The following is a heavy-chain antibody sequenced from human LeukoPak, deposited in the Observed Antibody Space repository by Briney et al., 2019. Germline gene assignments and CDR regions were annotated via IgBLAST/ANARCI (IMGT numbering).Heavy chain of an antibody. Sequence: SETLSLTRTVSGGSISSDNYYWGWIRQPPGKGLEWIGSIYYSGTTYYNPSLKSRVTISVDTSKNQFSLKLSSVTAADTALYYCAKHYMGSSYNHGLDCWGQGTLVTVSS. CDR3: AKHYMGSSYNHGLDC. J-gene: IGHJ4*02. V-gene: IGHV4-39*01. D-gene: IGHD3-10*01. CDR2: IYYSGTT. CDR1: GGSISSDNYY.